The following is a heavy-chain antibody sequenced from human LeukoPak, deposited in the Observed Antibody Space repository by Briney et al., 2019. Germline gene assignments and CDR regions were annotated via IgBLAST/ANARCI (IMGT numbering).Heavy chain of an antibody. V-gene: IGHV4-4*09. Sequence: SETLSLTCTVSGGSINSYYWSWIRQPPGKGLEWIGYIYTNENTNYNPSLKSRVTMSVDTSKNQFSLRLSSVTAADTAVYYCARAESGYSYGSIRFDPWGQGTLVTVSS. CDR2: IYTNENT. D-gene: IGHD5-18*01. J-gene: IGHJ5*02. CDR3: ARAESGYSYGSIRFDP. CDR1: GGSINSYY.